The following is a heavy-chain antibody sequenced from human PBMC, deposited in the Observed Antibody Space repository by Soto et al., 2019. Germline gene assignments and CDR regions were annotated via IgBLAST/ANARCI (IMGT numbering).Heavy chain of an antibody. J-gene: IGHJ4*02. CDR2: ISDSGRI. Sequence: SETLSLTCTVSGGSISTYFWNWLRQPPGKGLEWIAYISDSGRISYNPSLKSRVTISVDTSKNQFSLKLSSVTAADTAVYYCARRYGSCFDYWGQGTLVTVSS. D-gene: IGHD5-18*01. CDR3: ARRYGSCFDY. CDR1: GGSISTYF. V-gene: IGHV4-59*08.